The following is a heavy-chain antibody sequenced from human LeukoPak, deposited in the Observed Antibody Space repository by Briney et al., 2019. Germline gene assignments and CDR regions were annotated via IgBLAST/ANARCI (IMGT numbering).Heavy chain of an antibody. V-gene: IGHV3-23*01. D-gene: IGHD2-2*01. CDR2: ISGGGGST. J-gene: IGHJ4*02. CDR3: AKTDIVVVPAAMRGYYFDY. Sequence: PGGSLRLACAASGFTFSSYSMSWVRQAPGKGLEWVSAISGGGGSTYYADSVKGPFTISRDNSKNTLYLQMNSLRAEDTAVYYCAKTDIVVVPAAMRGYYFDYWGQGTLVTVSS. CDR1: GFTFSSYS.